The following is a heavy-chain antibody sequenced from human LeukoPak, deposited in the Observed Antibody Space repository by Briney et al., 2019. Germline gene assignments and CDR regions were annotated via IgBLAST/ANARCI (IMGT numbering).Heavy chain of an antibody. CDR3: ARIGSSSWYSGDAFDI. V-gene: IGHV5-51*01. Sequence: GESLKISCKGSGYVFTSYWIGWVRQMPGKGLEWMGIIYPGDSDTRYSPSFQGQVTISADKSISTAYLQWSSLKASDTAMYYCARIGSSSWYSGDAFDIWGPGTMITVSS. CDR2: IYPGDSDT. CDR1: GYVFTSYW. D-gene: IGHD6-13*01. J-gene: IGHJ3*02.